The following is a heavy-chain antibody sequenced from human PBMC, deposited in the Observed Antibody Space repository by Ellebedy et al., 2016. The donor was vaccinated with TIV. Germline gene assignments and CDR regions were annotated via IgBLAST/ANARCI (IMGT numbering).Heavy chain of an antibody. V-gene: IGHV4-34*01. CDR2: IYPSGRT. CDR1: GGSFTAYS. J-gene: IGHJ6*02. Sequence: MPSETLSLTCGVSGGSFTAYSWTWIRQSTGKRLEWLGEIYPSGRTNSNPSLKSRVTISVDKSKNQFSLKLSSVTAADTAVYSCARRYCSGGSCYHYDYGMDVWGQGTTVTVSS. CDR3: ARRYCSGGSCYHYDYGMDV. D-gene: IGHD2-15*01.